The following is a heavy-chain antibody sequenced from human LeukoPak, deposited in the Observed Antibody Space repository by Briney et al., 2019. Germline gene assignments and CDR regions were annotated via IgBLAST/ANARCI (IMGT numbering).Heavy chain of an antibody. Sequence: GSLRLSCAASGFTFDDYGMSWIRQPPGKGLEWIGEINHSGSTNYNPSLKSRVTISVDTSKNQFSLKLSSVTAADTAVYYCARFRGTFMVVAAPYYFDYWGQGTLVTVSS. CDR1: GFTFDDYG. V-gene: IGHV4-34*01. CDR3: ARFRGTFMVVAAPYYFDY. CDR2: INHSGST. D-gene: IGHD2-15*01. J-gene: IGHJ4*02.